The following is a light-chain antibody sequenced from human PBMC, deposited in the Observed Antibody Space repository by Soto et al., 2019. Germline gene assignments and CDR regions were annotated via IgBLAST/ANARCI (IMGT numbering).Light chain of an antibody. V-gene: IGKV3-20*01. CDR2: GAS. CDR1: QSVSSSY. CDR3: QQYNNWPQT. Sequence: EIVLTQSPGTLSLSPGERATLSCRASQSVSSSYLAWYQQKPGQAPRLLIYGASSRATGIPDRFSGSGSGTEFTLTISSLQSEDFAEYHCQQYNNWPQTCGQGTKVDI. J-gene: IGKJ1*01.